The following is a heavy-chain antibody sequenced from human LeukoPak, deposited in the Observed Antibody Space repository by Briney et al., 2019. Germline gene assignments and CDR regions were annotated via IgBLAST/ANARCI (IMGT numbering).Heavy chain of an antibody. J-gene: IGHJ4*02. CDR1: GGTFSSYA. Sequence: SVKVSYKASGGTFSSYAISWVRQAPGQGLEWMGRIIPILGTANYAQKFQGRVTITTDESTSTAYMELSSLRSEDTAVYYCARVPTFSSGWAPFDYWGQGTLVTVSS. D-gene: IGHD6-19*01. V-gene: IGHV1-69*11. CDR3: ARVPTFSSGWAPFDY. CDR2: IIPILGTA.